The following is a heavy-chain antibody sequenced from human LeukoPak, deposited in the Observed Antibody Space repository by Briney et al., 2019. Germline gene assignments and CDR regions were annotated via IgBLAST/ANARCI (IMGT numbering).Heavy chain of an antibody. CDR1: GGSISSGSYY. J-gene: IGHJ4*02. Sequence: SETLSLTCTVSGGSISSGSYYWGWIRQPAGKGLEWIGRIYTSGSTNYNPSLKSRVTISVDTSKNQFSLKLSSVTAADTAVYSCARGGSRGCYDFDYWGQGTLVTVSS. D-gene: IGHD6-19*01. V-gene: IGHV4-61*02. CDR2: IYTSGST. CDR3: ARGGSRGCYDFDY.